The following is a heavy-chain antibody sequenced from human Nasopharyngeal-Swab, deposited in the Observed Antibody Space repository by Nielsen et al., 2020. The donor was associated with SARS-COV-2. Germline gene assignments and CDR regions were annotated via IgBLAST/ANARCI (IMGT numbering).Heavy chain of an antibody. J-gene: IGHJ5*02. D-gene: IGHD2-15*01. Sequence: ASVKVSCKASGYTFTSYGISWVRQAPGQGLEWMGWISAYNGNTNYAQKLQGRVTMTTDTSTSTAYMELRSLRSDDTAVYYCATAPAHCSGGSCYSNWFDPWGQGTLVTVSS. V-gene: IGHV1-18*01. CDR3: ATAPAHCSGGSCYSNWFDP. CDR2: ISAYNGNT. CDR1: GYTFTSYG.